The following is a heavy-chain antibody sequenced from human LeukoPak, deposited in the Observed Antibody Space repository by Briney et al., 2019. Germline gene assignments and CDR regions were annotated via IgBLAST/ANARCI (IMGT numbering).Heavy chain of an antibody. D-gene: IGHD4-17*01. CDR3: ARRGLMDYALNY. Sequence: SETLSLTCTVSGGSISSYYWSWIRQPPGKGLEWIGYIYYSGSTNYNPSLKSRVTISVDTSKNQFSLKLSSVTAADTAVYYCARRGLMDYALNYWGQGTLVTVSS. CDR1: GGSISSYY. CDR2: IYYSGST. J-gene: IGHJ4*02. V-gene: IGHV4-59*08.